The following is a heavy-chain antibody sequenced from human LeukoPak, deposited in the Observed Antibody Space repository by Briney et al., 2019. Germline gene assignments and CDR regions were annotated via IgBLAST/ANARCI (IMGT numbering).Heavy chain of an antibody. CDR3: ARVIWGHMDV. D-gene: IGHD2-15*01. Sequence: GGSLRLSCAASGFTFSSYWMSWVRQAPGKGLEWVANIKQDGSEKYYVDSVKGRFTISRDNSKNTLYLQMNSLRPEDTAVYYCARVIWGHMDVWGKGTTVTISS. V-gene: IGHV3-7*03. J-gene: IGHJ6*03. CDR1: GFTFSSYW. CDR2: IKQDGSEK.